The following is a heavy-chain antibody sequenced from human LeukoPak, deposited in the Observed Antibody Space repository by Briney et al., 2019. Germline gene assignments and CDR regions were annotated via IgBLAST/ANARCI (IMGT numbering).Heavy chain of an antibody. J-gene: IGHJ6*03. CDR1: GVSVSDGRYY. V-gene: IGHV4-61*01. D-gene: IGHD6-6*01. CDR2: KYYSGSA. Sequence: KASETLSLTCNVSGVSVSDGRYYWTWIRQHPGKGLEWIGYKYYSGSAKYNPSLKSRVTISVDTSKNQFSLKLSSVTAADTAVYYCARGESSSSPLYYYYYYMDVWGKGTTVTVSS. CDR3: ARGESSSSPLYYYYYYMDV.